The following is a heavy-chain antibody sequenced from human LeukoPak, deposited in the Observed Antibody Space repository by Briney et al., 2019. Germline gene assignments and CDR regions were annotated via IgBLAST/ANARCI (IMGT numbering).Heavy chain of an antibody. J-gene: IGHJ4*02. Sequence: GGSLRLSCAASGFTFSSYGMHWVRQAPGKGLKRVAFIRYDGSNKYYADSVKGRFTISRDNSKNTLYLQMNSLRAEDTAVYYCVQWLEYYFDYWGQGTLVTVSS. D-gene: IGHD6-19*01. CDR1: GFTFSSYG. CDR3: VQWLEYYFDY. CDR2: IRYDGSNK. V-gene: IGHV3-30*02.